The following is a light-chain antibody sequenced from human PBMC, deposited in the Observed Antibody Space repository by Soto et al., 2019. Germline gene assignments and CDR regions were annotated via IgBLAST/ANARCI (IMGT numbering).Light chain of an antibody. CDR3: LSYDSSLSAYV. J-gene: IGLJ1*01. V-gene: IGLV1-40*01. Sequence: QSALTQPPSVSGAPGQRVTISCTGGSSNIGAGYHVHWYQQLPRTAPKLLIFDNNNRPSGVPDRFSGSKSGTSASMAITGLQAEDEADYYCLSYDSSLSAYVFGTGTKLTVL. CDR1: SSNIGAGYH. CDR2: DNN.